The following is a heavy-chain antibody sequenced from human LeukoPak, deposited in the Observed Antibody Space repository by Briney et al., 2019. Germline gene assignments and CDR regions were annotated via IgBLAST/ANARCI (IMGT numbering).Heavy chain of an antibody. D-gene: IGHD2-2*01. V-gene: IGHV3-21*01. CDR2: ISSSSSYI. J-gene: IGHJ4*02. CDR3: ASLDPQGYCSSTSCPPDY. CDR1: EFTFSSYS. Sequence: PGGSLRLSCAASEFTFSSYSMNWVRQAPGKGLEWVSSISSSSSYIYYADSVKGRFTISRDNAKNSLYLQMNSLRAEDTAVYYCASLDPQGYCSSTSCPPDYWGQGTLVTVSS.